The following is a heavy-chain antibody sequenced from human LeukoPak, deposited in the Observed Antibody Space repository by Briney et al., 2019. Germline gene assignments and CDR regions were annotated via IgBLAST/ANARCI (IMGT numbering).Heavy chain of an antibody. V-gene: IGHV4-59*01. Sequence: SESLSLTCTVSGGSISSFYRSWVRQPPGKGLEWIGYIYYSGSTNYNPALKSRVNISVDTSKDQFYLKLSSVTAADTAVYYCARGQWELPVGFDYWGQGTLVTVSS. J-gene: IGHJ4*02. CDR1: GGSISSFY. CDR2: IYYSGST. D-gene: IGHD1-26*01. CDR3: ARGQWELPVGFDY.